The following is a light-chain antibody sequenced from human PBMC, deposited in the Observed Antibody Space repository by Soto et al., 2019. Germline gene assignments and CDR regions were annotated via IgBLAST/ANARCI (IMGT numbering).Light chain of an antibody. V-gene: IGKV3-20*01. CDR2: GAS. CDR3: QQYGSSPPIT. J-gene: IGKJ5*01. Sequence: EIVLTQSPGTLSLSPGERATLSCRASQSVSSSDLAWYHQKPGQAPRLRIYGASSRATGIPDRFSGSGSGTDVTLTISRLEPEDCAVYYSQQYGSSPPITFGQGTRLEIK. CDR1: QSVSSSD.